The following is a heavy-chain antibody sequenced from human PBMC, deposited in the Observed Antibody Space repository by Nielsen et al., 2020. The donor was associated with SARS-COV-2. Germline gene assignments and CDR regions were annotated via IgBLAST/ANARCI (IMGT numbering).Heavy chain of an antibody. V-gene: IGHV4-61*10. CDR3: ARNHFFDSRGYHTDAFDI. CDR2: IYGSGST. Sequence: SETLSLTCTVSGGSISDDLYYYWSWLRQPAGKGLEWIGRIYGSGSTNYNPSLKGRVTISLDRSKMQFSLRLSSATAADTAVYFCARNHFFDSRGYHTDAFDIWGQGTMVTVSS. J-gene: IGHJ3*02. CDR1: GGSISDDLYYY. D-gene: IGHD3-22*01.